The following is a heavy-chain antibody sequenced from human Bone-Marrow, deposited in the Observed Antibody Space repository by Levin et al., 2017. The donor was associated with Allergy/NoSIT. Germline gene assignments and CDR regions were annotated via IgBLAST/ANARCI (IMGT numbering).Heavy chain of an antibody. Sequence: SGGSLRLSCAASGFTFSSYGMHWVRQAPGKGLEWVAVISYDGSNKYYADSVKGRFTISRDNSKNTLYLQMNSLRAEDTAVYYCAKVEGSGGQQKRYYYYYYYMDVWGKGTTVTVSS. V-gene: IGHV3-30*18. CDR1: GFTFSSYG. CDR2: ISYDGSNK. D-gene: IGHD6-13*01. J-gene: IGHJ6*03. CDR3: AKVEGSGGQQKRYYYYYYYMDV.